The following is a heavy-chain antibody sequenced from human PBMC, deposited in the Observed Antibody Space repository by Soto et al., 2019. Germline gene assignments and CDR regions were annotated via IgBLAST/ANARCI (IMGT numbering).Heavy chain of an antibody. Sequence: QVQLVQSGAEVKKPGSSVKVSCKASGGTFSSYTISWVRQAPGQGLEWMGRIIPILGIANYAQKFQGRVTITADKSTITADMELSSLRSEDTAVYYCARDAGDFWIGYYHHYWGQGTLVTVSS. CDR2: IIPILGIA. J-gene: IGHJ4*02. CDR3: ARDAGDFWIGYYHHY. D-gene: IGHD3-3*01. CDR1: GGTFSSYT. V-gene: IGHV1-69*08.